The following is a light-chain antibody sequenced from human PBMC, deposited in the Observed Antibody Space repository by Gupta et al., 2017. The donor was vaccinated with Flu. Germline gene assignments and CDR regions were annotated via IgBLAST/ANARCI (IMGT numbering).Light chain of an antibody. CDR3: SSYAGSNNLV. CDR2: EVG. V-gene: IGLV2-8*01. Sequence: VTIDCTVTTGDVGGYKCVGWYRHTAGKATRLMIYEVGKRPAGVPVRLSGSKSGNTASLTVSGLQAEDVADYYCSSYAGSNNLVFGGGTKLTVL. J-gene: IGLJ2*01. CDR1: TGDVGGYKC.